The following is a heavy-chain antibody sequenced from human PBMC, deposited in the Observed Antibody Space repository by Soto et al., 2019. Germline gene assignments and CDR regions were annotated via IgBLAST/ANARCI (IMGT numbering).Heavy chain of an antibody. Sequence: SATLSLTCAVYGGSFSGYYWSWIRQPPGKGLEWIGEINHSGSTNYNPSLKSRVTISVDTSKNQFSLKLSSVTAADTAVYYCARGRGGWYPYNWFDPWGQGTLVTVSS. D-gene: IGHD6-19*01. CDR1: GGSFSGYY. V-gene: IGHV4-34*01. CDR3: ARGRGGWYPYNWFDP. CDR2: INHSGST. J-gene: IGHJ5*02.